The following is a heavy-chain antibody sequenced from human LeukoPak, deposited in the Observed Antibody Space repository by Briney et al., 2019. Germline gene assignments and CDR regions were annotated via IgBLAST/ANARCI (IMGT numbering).Heavy chain of an antibody. CDR1: GFTFSSYG. V-gene: IGHV3-23*01. D-gene: IGHD3-16*02. J-gene: IGHJ4*02. Sequence: GGSLRLSCAASGFTFSSYGMGWVRQAPGKGLEWVSSISDSGGSTYSADSVKGRFTISRDNSKSTLYLQMNSLRAEDTAVYYCAKGPIVNFDYWGQGTLVTVSS. CDR2: ISDSGGST. CDR3: AKGPIVNFDY.